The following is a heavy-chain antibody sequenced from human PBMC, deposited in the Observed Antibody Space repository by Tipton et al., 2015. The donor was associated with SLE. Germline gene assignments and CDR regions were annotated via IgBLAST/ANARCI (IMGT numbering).Heavy chain of an antibody. Sequence: TLSLTCAVSGYSISGAYYWGWIRQPPGKGLEWIGSIYHSGSTYYNPSLKSRVTISVDTSKNQFSLKLSSVTAADTAVYYCARAAPTRVGATTFDYWGQGTLVTVSS. D-gene: IGHD1-26*01. V-gene: IGHV4-38-2*01. CDR2: IYHSGST. J-gene: IGHJ4*02. CDR1: GYSISGAYY. CDR3: ARAAPTRVGATTFDY.